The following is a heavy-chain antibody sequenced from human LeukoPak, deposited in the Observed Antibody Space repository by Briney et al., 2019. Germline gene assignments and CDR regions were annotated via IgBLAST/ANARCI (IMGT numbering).Heavy chain of an antibody. CDR2: IIPIFGTA. J-gene: IGHJ4*02. D-gene: IGHD5-12*01. Sequence: ASVKVSCKASGYTFTSYGISWVRQAPGQGLEWMGGIIPIFGTANYAQKFQGRVTITADKSTSTAYMELSSLRSEDTAVYYCARAPGYSGYDAPFDYWGQGTLVTVSS. CDR1: GYTFTSYG. V-gene: IGHV1-69*06. CDR3: ARAPGYSGYDAPFDY.